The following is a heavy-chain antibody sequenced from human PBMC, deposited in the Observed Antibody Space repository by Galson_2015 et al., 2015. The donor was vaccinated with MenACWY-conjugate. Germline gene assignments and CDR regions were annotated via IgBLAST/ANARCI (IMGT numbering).Heavy chain of an antibody. CDR1: GFTFRSYW. Sequence: SLRLSCAASGFTFRSYWMHWVRQAPGKGLVWVSRINTDESLTTYADSVKGRFTISRDNAKNTLYLQMNSLRAEDTAVYYCARELRNYWYFDLSGRGTLVSVSS. CDR2: INTDESLT. V-gene: IGHV3-74*03. CDR3: ARELRNYWYFDL. J-gene: IGHJ2*01.